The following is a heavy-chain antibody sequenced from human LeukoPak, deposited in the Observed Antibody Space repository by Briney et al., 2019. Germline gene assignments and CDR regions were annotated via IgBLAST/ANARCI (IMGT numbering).Heavy chain of an antibody. Sequence: GGSLRLSCAASGFTFSSNWMSWVRQAPGKGLEWVANIKEDGSEKYYVDSVKGRFTISRDNVKNLLYLQMNSLRAEDTAVYYCARVQRGIAVALDYWGQGTLATVSS. J-gene: IGHJ4*02. CDR3: ARVQRGIAVALDY. V-gene: IGHV3-7*04. CDR2: IKEDGSEK. D-gene: IGHD6-19*01. CDR1: GFTFSSNW.